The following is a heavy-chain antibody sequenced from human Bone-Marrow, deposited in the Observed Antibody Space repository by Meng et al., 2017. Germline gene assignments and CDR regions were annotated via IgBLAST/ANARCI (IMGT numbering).Heavy chain of an antibody. CDR1: GFTFSSYA. CDR3: ASGYHRPFDY. V-gene: IGHV3-30*04. D-gene: IGHD5-18*01. Sequence: GGSLRLSCAASGFTFSSYAMHWVRQAPGKGLEWVAVISYDGSNKYYADSVKGRFTISRDNAKNSLYLQMNSLRAEDTAVYYCASGYHRPFDYWGQGTLVTVSS. CDR2: ISYDGSNK. J-gene: IGHJ4*02.